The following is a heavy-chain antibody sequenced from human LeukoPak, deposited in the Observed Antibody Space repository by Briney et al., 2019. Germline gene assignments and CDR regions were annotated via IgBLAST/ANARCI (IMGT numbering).Heavy chain of an antibody. CDR3: AREDSSIVVVVALLGYGMDV. CDR2: ISGSGGST. Sequence: GGSLRLSCAASGFTFSSYAMSWVRQAPGKGLEWVSAISGSGGSTYYADSVKGRFTISRDNSKNTLYLQMSSLRSDDTAVYYCAREDSSIVVVVALLGYGMDVWGQGTTVTVSS. J-gene: IGHJ6*02. D-gene: IGHD2-15*01. CDR1: GFTFSSYA. V-gene: IGHV3-23*01.